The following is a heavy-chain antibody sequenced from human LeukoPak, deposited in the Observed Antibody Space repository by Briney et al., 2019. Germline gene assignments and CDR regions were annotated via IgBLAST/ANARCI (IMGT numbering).Heavy chain of an antibody. CDR1: GFTFDHYA. J-gene: IGHJ4*02. CDR2: ISWNSANI. CDR3: AKLGVVPATTSFFDH. D-gene: IGHD2-15*01. V-gene: IGHV3-9*01. Sequence: GGSLRLSCAASGFTFDHYAMHWVRQLPGKGLEWVSGISWNSANIWYADSVKGRFIISRDSANNSVYLQMNNLRPEDTAFYYCAKLGVVPATTSFFDHWGQGVLVTVSA.